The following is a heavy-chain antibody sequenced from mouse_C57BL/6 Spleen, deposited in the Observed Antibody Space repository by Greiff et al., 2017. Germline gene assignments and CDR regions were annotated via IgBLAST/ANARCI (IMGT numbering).Heavy chain of an antibody. Sequence: VQLQQSVAELVRPGASVKLSCTASGFNIKNTYMHWVKQRPEQGLEWIGRIDPANGNTKYAPKFQGKATITAEPSSNTAYLQLSSLTSEDTAIYYCARDYGSSPGYFDVWGTGTTVTVSS. J-gene: IGHJ1*03. V-gene: IGHV14-3*01. CDR3: ARDYGSSPGYFDV. CDR1: GFNIKNTY. D-gene: IGHD1-1*01. CDR2: IDPANGNT.